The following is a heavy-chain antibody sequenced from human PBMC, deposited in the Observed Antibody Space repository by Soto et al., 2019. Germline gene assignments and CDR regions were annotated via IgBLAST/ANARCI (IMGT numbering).Heavy chain of an antibody. D-gene: IGHD5-18*01. J-gene: IGHJ4*02. Sequence: EVQLEESGGVLVQPGRSLRLSCAASGFTFADYAMHCGRPVLGEGLEWVSSIRWNSGNIGYADSVKSRFTTSSDNAKISIYLQMTSLRSEDKVCYYCVRSKGGYSYGTPFDSWGQGTLVTVSS. CDR2: IRWNSGNI. CDR1: GFTFADYA. V-gene: IGHV3-9*01. CDR3: VRSKGGYSYGTPFDS.